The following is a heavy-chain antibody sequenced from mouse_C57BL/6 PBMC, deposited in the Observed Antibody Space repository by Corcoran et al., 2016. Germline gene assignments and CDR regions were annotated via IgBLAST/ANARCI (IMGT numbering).Heavy chain of an antibody. V-gene: IGHV9-3*01. CDR1: RYTFTTYG. J-gene: IGHJ4*01. Sequence: QIQLVQSGPELKKPGETVKISCKASRYTFTTYGMSWVKQAPGKGLKWMGWINTYSGVPTYADDFKGRFAFSLETSASTAYLQINNLKNEDTATYFCARNKENAMDYWGQGTSVTVSS. CDR3: ARNKENAMDY. CDR2: INTYSGVP.